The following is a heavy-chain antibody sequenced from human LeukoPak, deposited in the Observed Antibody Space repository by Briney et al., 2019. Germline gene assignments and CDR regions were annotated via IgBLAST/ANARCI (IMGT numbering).Heavy chain of an antibody. CDR3: APGGGSGSYDWFDP. CDR1: GGSISSSSYY. V-gene: IGHV4-39*01. D-gene: IGHD3-10*01. CDR2: IYYSGST. J-gene: IGHJ5*02. Sequence: SETLSLTCTVSGGSISSSSYYWGWIRQPPGKGLEWIGSIYYSGSTYYNPSLKSRVTISVDTSKNQFSLKLSSVTAADTAVYYCAPGGGSGSYDWFDPWGQGTLVTVSS.